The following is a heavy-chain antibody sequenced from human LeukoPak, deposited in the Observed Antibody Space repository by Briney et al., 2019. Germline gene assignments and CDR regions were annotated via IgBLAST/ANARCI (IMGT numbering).Heavy chain of an antibody. CDR3: ARGATMIVVVTTPESVDWFDP. CDR1: GGVIHSYY. CDR2: IYYSGST. J-gene: IGHJ5*02. Sequence: PSETLSLTCTVSGGVIHSYYWGWIRQPPGKGLEWIGSIYYSGSTYSNPSLKSRVTISVDTSQNQFSLKLSSVTAADTAVYYCARGATMIVVVTTPESVDWFDPWGQGTLVTVSS. V-gene: IGHV4-39*07. D-gene: IGHD3-22*01.